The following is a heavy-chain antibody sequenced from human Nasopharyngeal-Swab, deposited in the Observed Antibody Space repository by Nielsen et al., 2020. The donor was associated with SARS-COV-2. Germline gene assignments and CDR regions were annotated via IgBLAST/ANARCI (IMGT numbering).Heavy chain of an antibody. D-gene: IGHD3-3*01. CDR2: IIPILGIA. Sequence: SVKVSCKASGGTFSSYAISWVRQAPGQGLEWMGGIIPILGIANYAQKFQGRVTMTRDTSTSTVYMELSSLRSEDTAVYYCARAPEGFWSGSGDNWFDPWGQGTLVTVSS. V-gene: IGHV1-69*10. CDR3: ARAPEGFWSGSGDNWFDP. J-gene: IGHJ5*02. CDR1: GGTFSSYA.